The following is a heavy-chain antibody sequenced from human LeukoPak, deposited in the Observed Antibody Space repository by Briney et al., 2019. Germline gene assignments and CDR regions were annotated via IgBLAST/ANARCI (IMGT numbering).Heavy chain of an antibody. CDR3: GTVTGELFRFYFDY. D-gene: IGHD3-10*01. CDR2: FDYEDGDI. CDR1: GCTLPQLS. J-gene: IGHJ4*02. V-gene: IGHV1-24*01. Sequence: SVQVSCQVSGCTLPQLSIHELRPAAGKEVAGVGGFDYEDGDIIYAQWLQGRVTLTVDTSRDTVSVELSGLTSEDTAVYYCGTVTGELFRFYFDYWGQGTLVTVSS.